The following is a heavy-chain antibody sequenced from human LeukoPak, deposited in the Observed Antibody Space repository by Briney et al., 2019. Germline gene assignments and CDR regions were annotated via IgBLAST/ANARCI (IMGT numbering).Heavy chain of an antibody. CDR2: IIPIFGTA. CDR3: ARVEGANSFDY. CDR1: GGTFSSYA. Sequence: GASVKVSCKASGGTFSSYAISWVRQAPGQGLEWMGGIIPIFGTANYAQKFQDRITITTDESTSTAYMELSSLRSEAAAVYYCARVEGANSFDYWGQGTLVTVSS. J-gene: IGHJ4*02. D-gene: IGHD4/OR15-4a*01. V-gene: IGHV1-69*05.